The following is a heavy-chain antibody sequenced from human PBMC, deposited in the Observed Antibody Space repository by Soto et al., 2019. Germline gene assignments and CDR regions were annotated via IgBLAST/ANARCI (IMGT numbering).Heavy chain of an antibody. V-gene: IGHV1-46*01. D-gene: IGHD3-3*01. Sequence: QVRLVQSGAEVRRPGASVKVSCKAPGDTFTSYYLNWVRQAPGQGLEWMGVINPHGGSTKYAQKLPGRVTMTTDTSRSTVYMELRSLRSADTAIYYCARSSGGNFGILIEGSNWFDPWGQGTLVTVSS. J-gene: IGHJ5*02. CDR2: INPHGGST. CDR3: ARSSGGNFGILIEGSNWFDP. CDR1: GDTFTSYY.